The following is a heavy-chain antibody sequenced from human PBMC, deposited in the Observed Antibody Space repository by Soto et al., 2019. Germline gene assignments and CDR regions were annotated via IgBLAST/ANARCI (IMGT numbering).Heavy chain of an antibody. Sequence: EVQLVESGGGLVQPGRSLRLSCAASGFTFDDYAMHWVRQAPGKGLEWVSGISWNSGSIGYADSVKGRFTISRDNAKNYLYLQMNSLRAEDTALYYCAKDINGGSYLIDYWGQGTLVTVSS. CDR1: GFTFDDYA. D-gene: IGHD1-26*01. CDR3: AKDINGGSYLIDY. CDR2: ISWNSGSI. J-gene: IGHJ4*02. V-gene: IGHV3-9*01.